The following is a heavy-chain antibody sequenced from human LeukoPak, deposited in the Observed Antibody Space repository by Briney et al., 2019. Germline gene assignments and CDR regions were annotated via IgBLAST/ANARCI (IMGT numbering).Heavy chain of an antibody. D-gene: IGHD3-3*01. CDR1: GGSFSGYY. CDR2: INHSGST. J-gene: IGHJ6*04. Sequence: SETLSLTCAVYGGSFSGYYWSWIRQPPGKGLDWIGEINHSGSTNYNPSLKSRVTISVDTSKNQFSLKLSSVTAADTAVYYCARESLYPDFWSPPPDVWGKGTTVTVSS. CDR3: ARESLYPDFWSPPPDV. V-gene: IGHV4-34*01.